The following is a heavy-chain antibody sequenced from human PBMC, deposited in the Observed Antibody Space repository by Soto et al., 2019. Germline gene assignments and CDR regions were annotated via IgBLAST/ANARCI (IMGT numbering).Heavy chain of an antibody. J-gene: IGHJ4*02. CDR3: ARGIRWSGADDYGMDYFDF. CDR2: LDTGSGRA. CDR1: GYRFISYS. V-gene: IGHV1-3*04. D-gene: IGHD4-17*01. Sequence: GASVKVSCKTSGYRFISYSIHWVRQANEQGLEWMGWLDTGSGRAKYSQQFQGRVTLSRDISASTAYMDLSSLTSEDTAIYFCARGIRWSGADDYGMDYFDFWGQGVPVTVSS.